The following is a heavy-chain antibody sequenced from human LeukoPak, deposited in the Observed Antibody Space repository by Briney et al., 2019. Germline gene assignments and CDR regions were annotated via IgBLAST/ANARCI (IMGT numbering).Heavy chain of an antibody. CDR2: IYHSGST. J-gene: IGHJ4*02. Sequence: SETLSLTCTVSGYSISSGYYWGWIRPPPGKGLEWIGSIYHSGSTYYNPSHKSRVTISVDTSKNQFSLKLSSVTAADTAVYYCARGITIFGVAVKYYFDYWGQGTLVTVSS. D-gene: IGHD3-3*01. CDR1: GYSISSGYY. CDR3: ARGITIFGVAVKYYFDY. V-gene: IGHV4-38-2*02.